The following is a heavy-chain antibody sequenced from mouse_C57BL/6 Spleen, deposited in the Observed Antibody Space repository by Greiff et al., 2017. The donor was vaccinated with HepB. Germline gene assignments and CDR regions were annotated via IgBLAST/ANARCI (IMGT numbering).Heavy chain of an antibody. J-gene: IGHJ2*01. CDR1: GYTFTSYW. CDR2: IDPSDSYT. Sequence: QVQLQQSGAELVKPGASVKLSCKASGYTFTSYWMQWVKQRPGQGLEWIGEIDPSDSYTNYNQKFKGKATLTVDTSSSTAYMQLSSLTSEDSAVYYCVTGTFDYWGQGTTLTVSS. D-gene: IGHD4-1*01. V-gene: IGHV1-50*01. CDR3: VTGTFDY.